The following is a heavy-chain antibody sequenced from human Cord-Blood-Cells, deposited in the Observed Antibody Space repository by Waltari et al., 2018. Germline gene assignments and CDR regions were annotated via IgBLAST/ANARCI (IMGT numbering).Heavy chain of an antibody. V-gene: IGHV1-69*01. Sequence: QVQLVQSGAEVKKPGSSVKVSCKASGGTFSSHAISWVRQAPGQGLEWMGGIIPIFCTANYAQKFQGRVTITADESTSTAYMELSSLRSEDTAVYYCARGLRFLEWLFFDYWGQGTLVTVSS. CDR1: GGTFSSHA. J-gene: IGHJ4*02. D-gene: IGHD3-3*01. CDR3: ARGLRFLEWLFFDY. CDR2: IIPIFCTA.